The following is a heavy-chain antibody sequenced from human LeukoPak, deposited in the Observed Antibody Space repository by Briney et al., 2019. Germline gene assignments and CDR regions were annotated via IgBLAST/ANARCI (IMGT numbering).Heavy chain of an antibody. V-gene: IGHV3-15*01. CDR3: VRDQYCASSSGPGAFDL. D-gene: IGHD2-21*01. J-gene: IGHJ3*01. CDR2: IKSKTDGGTT. Sequence: GGSLRLSCAASGFSINYDWMSWVRQAPGKGLEWVGRIKSKTDGGTTEYAAPVKGRFTISRDDSRNTLYLQMSSLKSEDTAVYYCVRDQYCASSSGPGAFDLWGQGTVVTVSS. CDR1: GFSINYDW.